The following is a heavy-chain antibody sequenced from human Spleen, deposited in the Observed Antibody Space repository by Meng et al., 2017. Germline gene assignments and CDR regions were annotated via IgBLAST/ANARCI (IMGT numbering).Heavy chain of an antibody. CDR2: IGHSGTT. D-gene: IGHD6-19*01. CDR3: ARGEQWKAPVVDY. J-gene: IGHJ4*02. V-gene: IGHV4-39*02. Sequence: QPQLQESGPGRVKPSEARSLTCSVSGGSIITSGYYWGWIRQPPGKGLEWVGSIGHSGTTYYTPSLRRRVTVSIDTSKNQFSLKMSSVSAADTSVYFCARGEQWKAPVVDYWGPGTLVTVSS. CDR1: GGSIITSGYY.